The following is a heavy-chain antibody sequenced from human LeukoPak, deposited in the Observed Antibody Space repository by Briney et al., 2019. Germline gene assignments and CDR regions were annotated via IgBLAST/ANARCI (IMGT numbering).Heavy chain of an antibody. D-gene: IGHD6-19*01. Sequence: GSLRLSCAASGFTFSSYEMNWVRQAPGKGLEWIGYIYYSGSTNYNPSLKSRVTISVDTSKNQFSLKLSSVTAADTAVYYCARSLSRYSSGWSGGYYYYMDVWGKGTTVTVSS. CDR3: ARSLSRYSSGWSGGYYYYMDV. V-gene: IGHV4-59*01. CDR1: GFTFSSYE. CDR2: IYYSGST. J-gene: IGHJ6*03.